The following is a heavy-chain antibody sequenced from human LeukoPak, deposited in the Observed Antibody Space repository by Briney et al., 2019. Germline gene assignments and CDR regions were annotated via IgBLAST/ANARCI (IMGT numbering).Heavy chain of an antibody. CDR3: TRYNVDTAMVTGCYYGMDV. J-gene: IGHJ6*02. V-gene: IGHV3-49*04. D-gene: IGHD5-18*01. CDR1: GFTFGDYA. CDR2: IRSKDYGGTT. Sequence: PGRSLRLSCTASGFTFGDYAMSWVRQAPGKGLEWVGFIRSKDYGGTTEYAASVKGRFTISRDDSKSIAYLQMNSLKTEDTAVYYCTRYNVDTAMVTGCYYGMDVWGQGTTVTVSS.